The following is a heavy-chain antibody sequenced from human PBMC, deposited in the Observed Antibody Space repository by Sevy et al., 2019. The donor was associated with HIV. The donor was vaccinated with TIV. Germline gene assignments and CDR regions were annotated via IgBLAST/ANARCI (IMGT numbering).Heavy chain of an antibody. Sequence: SKTLSLTCTVSGGSITSLYWNWIRQPPGKGLEWIANIYYNGHINYNPSLKNRVTLSLDTSKNQFSVRLSSVTAADTAMYYCAGENAWGRGYSWGQGTLVTVSS. CDR3: AGENAWGRGYS. CDR1: GGSITSLY. CDR2: IYYNGHI. D-gene: IGHD1-26*01. V-gene: IGHV4-59*08. J-gene: IGHJ4*02.